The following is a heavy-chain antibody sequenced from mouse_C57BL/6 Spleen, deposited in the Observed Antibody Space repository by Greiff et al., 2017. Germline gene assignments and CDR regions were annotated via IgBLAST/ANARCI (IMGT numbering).Heavy chain of an antibody. V-gene: IGHV1-39*01. CDR2: INPNYGTN. J-gene: IGHJ2*01. Sequence: VQLQQSGPELVKPGASVKISCKASGYSFTDYNMNWVKQSNGKSLEWIGVINPNYGTNSYHQKFKGKATLTVDQSSSTSYMQLTSLTSEYSAVYYFAIWGTVPYYFDYWGQGTTLTVSS. CDR3: AIWGTVPYYFDY. CDR1: GYSFTDYN. D-gene: IGHD1-1*02.